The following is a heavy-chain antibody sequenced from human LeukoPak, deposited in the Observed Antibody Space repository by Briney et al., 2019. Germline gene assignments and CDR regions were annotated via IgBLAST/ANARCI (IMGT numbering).Heavy chain of an antibody. CDR3: AREVAVTGHFDY. CDR2: INSDGIST. Sequence: PGGSLRLSCSASGFTSTSYWMHWVRQAPGKGLVWVSGINSDGISTTYADSVKGRFTISRDNAKNTLYLQMNSLRAEDTAVYYCAREVAVTGHFDYWGQGTLVTVSS. J-gene: IGHJ4*02. V-gene: IGHV3-74*01. D-gene: IGHD6-19*01. CDR1: GFTSTSYW.